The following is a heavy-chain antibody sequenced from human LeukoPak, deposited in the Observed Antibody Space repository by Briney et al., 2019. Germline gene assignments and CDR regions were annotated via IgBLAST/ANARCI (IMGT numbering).Heavy chain of an antibody. J-gene: IGHJ5*02. Sequence: SETLSLTCTVSGGSISNYYWSWVRQPAGKGLEWIGRIYSSGTTIYNPSLKSRVTMSVDTSKNQFSLKLSSVTAADTAVYFCASGSSGYDPWGQGTLVTVSS. CDR3: ASGSSGYDP. CDR2: IYSSGTT. V-gene: IGHV4-4*07. D-gene: IGHD5-12*01. CDR1: GGSISNYY.